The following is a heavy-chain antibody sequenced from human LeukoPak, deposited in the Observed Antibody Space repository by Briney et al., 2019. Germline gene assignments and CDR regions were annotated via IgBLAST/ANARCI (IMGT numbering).Heavy chain of an antibody. CDR2: ISSSSSTI. D-gene: IGHD6-19*01. V-gene: IGHV3-48*04. Sequence: PGGSLRLSCAASGFTFSSYSMNWVRQAPGKGLEWVSYISSSSSTIYYADSVKGRFTISRDNAKNSLYLQMNSLRAEDTAVYYCARGSPQQWLAPFDYWGQGTLVTVSS. CDR3: ARGSPQQWLAPFDY. CDR1: GFTFSSYS. J-gene: IGHJ4*02.